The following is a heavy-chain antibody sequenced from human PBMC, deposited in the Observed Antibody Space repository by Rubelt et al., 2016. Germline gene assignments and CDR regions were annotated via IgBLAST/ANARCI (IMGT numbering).Heavy chain of an antibody. Sequence: GYTFTSYYMHWVRQAPGQGLEWMGIINPSGGSTSYAQKFQGRVTMTRDTSTSTVYMELSSLRSEDTAVYYCARGRLPNCSSTSCYFSYWGQGTLVTVSS. D-gene: IGHD2-2*01. CDR3: ARGRLPNCSSTSCYFSY. V-gene: IGHV1-46*01. CDR2: INPSGGST. CDR1: GYTFTSYY. J-gene: IGHJ4*02.